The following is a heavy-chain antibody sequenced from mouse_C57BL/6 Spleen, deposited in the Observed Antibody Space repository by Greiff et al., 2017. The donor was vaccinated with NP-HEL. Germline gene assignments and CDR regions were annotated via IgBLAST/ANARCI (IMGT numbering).Heavy chain of an antibody. CDR2: IDPNSGGT. Sequence: QVHVKQPGAELVKPGASVKLSCKASGYTFTSYWMHWVKQRPGRGLEWIGRIDPNSGGTKYNEKFKSKATLTVDKPSSTAYMQLSSLTSEDSAVYYCARDSSGIYYAMDYWGQGTSVTVSS. CDR1: GYTFTSYW. CDR3: ARDSSGIYYAMDY. D-gene: IGHD3-2*02. J-gene: IGHJ4*01. V-gene: IGHV1-72*01.